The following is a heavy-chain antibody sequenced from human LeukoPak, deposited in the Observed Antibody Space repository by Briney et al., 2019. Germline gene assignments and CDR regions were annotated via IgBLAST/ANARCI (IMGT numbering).Heavy chain of an antibody. J-gene: IGHJ4*02. CDR2: IYSGGST. V-gene: IGHV3-53*05. CDR3: ARDMRRGYYDC. D-gene: IGHD3-22*01. Sequence: KGLEWVSVIYSGGSTYYADSVKGRFTISRDNSKNTLYLQMNSLRAEDTAVYYCARDMRRGYYDCWGQGTLVTVSS.